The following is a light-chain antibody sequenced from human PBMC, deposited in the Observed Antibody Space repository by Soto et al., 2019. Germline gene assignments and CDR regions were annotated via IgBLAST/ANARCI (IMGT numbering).Light chain of an antibody. CDR3: QQYGSLSWT. CDR1: QSVRSY. Sequence: EIVLTQSRATLSLSPGERAALSCRASQSVRSYLAWYQFKPGQAPRIIIFGASGRATGIPDRFSGSGSGTDFTLTISRLEPEDFAVYYCQQYGSLSWTFGQGTKVDIK. CDR2: GAS. V-gene: IGKV3-20*01. J-gene: IGKJ1*01.